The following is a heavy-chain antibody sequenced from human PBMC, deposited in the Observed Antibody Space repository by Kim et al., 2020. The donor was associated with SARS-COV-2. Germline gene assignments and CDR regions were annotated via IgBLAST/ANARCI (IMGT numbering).Heavy chain of an antibody. CDR2: IYYSGST. J-gene: IGHJ5*02. D-gene: IGHD6-13*01. Sequence: SETLSLTCTVSGGSISSYYWSWIRQPPGKGLEWIGYIYYSGSTNYNPSLKSRVTISVDTSKNQFSLKLSSVTAADTAVYYCAREFSQQGFSGWFDPWGQGTLVTVSS. CDR1: GGSISSYY. CDR3: AREFSQQGFSGWFDP. V-gene: IGHV4-59*13.